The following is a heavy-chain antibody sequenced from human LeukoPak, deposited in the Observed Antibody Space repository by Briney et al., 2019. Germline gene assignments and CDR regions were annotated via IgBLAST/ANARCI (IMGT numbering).Heavy chain of an antibody. J-gene: IGHJ4*02. D-gene: IGHD1-26*01. CDR2: ISSSSSYI. CDR1: GFTFSSYA. Sequence: GGSLRLSCAASGFTFSSYAMSWVRQAPGKGLEWVSSISSSSSYIYYADSVKGRFTISRDNAKNSLYLQMNSLRAEDTAVYYCARDRRLELAGDYWGQGTLVTVSS. CDR3: ARDRRLELAGDY. V-gene: IGHV3-21*01.